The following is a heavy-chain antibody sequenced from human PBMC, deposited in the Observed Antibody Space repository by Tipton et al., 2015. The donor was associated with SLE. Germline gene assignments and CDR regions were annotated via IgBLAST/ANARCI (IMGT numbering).Heavy chain of an antibody. D-gene: IGHD6-13*01. CDR2: IYYSGST. V-gene: IGHV4-59*01. Sequence: TLSLTCTVSGGSISSYYWSWIRQPPGKGLEWIGYIYYSGSTNYNPSLKSRVTISVDTSKNQFSLKLSSVTAADTAVYYCALAAAGIGYFQPWGQGTLVTVSS. CDR1: GGSISSYY. J-gene: IGHJ1*01. CDR3: ALAAAGIGYFQP.